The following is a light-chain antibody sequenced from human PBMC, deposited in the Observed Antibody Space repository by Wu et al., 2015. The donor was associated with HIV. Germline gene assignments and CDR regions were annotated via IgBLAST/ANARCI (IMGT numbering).Light chain of an antibody. V-gene: IGKV3-20*01. Sequence: IVLTQSPGSVSVSPGERATLSCRASQSVSHTYLAWDQQKPGQGPWFLIYDTSNRVTGVPDRFSGSGSGADFSLTISRLEPEDFAVYDCQQYHRSPRAFGQGTKLEIK. CDR1: QSVSHTY. CDR3: QQYHRSPRA. J-gene: IGKJ2*01. CDR2: DTS.